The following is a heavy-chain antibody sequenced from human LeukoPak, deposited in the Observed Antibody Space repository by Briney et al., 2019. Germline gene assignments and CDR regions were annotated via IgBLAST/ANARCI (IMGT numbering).Heavy chain of an antibody. CDR2: IGTKEDT. D-gene: IGHD1-26*01. CDR1: GFTFSSYD. CDR3: ASNYNSGRSWPNEDDVFDI. J-gene: IGHJ3*02. V-gene: IGHV3-13*04. Sequence: GGSLRLSCEASGFTFSSYDTHWVRHVTGKGLEWVSYIGTKEDTNYPDPVRGRFTTSRENARNSLYLQMNYLRAEDTAVYYCASNYNSGRSWPNEDDVFDIWGQGTMVTVSS.